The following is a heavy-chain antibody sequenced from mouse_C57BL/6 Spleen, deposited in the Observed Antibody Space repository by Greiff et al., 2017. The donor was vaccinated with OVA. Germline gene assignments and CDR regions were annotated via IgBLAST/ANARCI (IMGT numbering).Heavy chain of an antibody. CDR2: IDPEDGDT. D-gene: IGHD2-1*01. V-gene: IGHV14-1*01. CDR3: TPYGTTRGWYFDV. CDR1: GFNIKDYY. Sequence: DVKLQESGAELVRPGASVKLSCTASGFNIKDYYMHWVKQRPEQGLEWIGRIDPEDGDTEYAPKFQGKATMTADTSSNTAYLQLSSLTSEDTAVYYCTPYGTTRGWYFDVWGTGTTVTVSS. J-gene: IGHJ1*03.